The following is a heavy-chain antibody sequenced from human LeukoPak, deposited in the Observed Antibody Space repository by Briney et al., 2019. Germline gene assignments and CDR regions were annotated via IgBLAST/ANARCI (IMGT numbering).Heavy chain of an antibody. V-gene: IGHV3-48*03. J-gene: IGHJ6*03. Sequence: GGSLRLSCAASGFTFSSYEMNWVRQAPGKGLEWVSYISSSGSTIYYADSVKGRFTISRDNAKNSLYLQMNSLRAEDTAVYYCARDYYYYYYMDVWGKGTTVTVSS. CDR3: ARDYYYYYYMDV. CDR2: ISSSGSTI. CDR1: GFTFSSYE.